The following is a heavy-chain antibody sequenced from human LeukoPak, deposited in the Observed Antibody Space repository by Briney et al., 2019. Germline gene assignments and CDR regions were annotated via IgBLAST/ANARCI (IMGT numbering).Heavy chain of an antibody. CDR3: AGDSIVVVVAAYYYMDV. CDR2: IYTSGST. Sequence: SQTLSLTCTVSGGSISSGSYYWSWIRQPAGKGLEWIGRIYTSGSTNYNPSLKSRVTISVDTSKNQFSLKLSSVTAADTAVYYCAGDSIVVVVAAYYYMDVWGKGTTVTVSS. CDR1: GGSISSGSYY. J-gene: IGHJ6*03. D-gene: IGHD2-15*01. V-gene: IGHV4-61*02.